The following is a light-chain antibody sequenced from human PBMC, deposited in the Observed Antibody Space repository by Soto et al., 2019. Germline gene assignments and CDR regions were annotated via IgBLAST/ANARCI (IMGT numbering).Light chain of an antibody. V-gene: IGKV1-5*03. CDR2: KAS. Sequence: DIQMTQSPSTLSGSVGDRVTITCRASPTISSWVAWYQQKPGKAPKLLLYKASTLKSGVRSRVSGSGSGTAFTRTISSLQPDDFAAYYCQHYNSYSDAFGQGTKVELK. J-gene: IGKJ1*01. CDR3: QHYNSYSDA. CDR1: PTISSW.